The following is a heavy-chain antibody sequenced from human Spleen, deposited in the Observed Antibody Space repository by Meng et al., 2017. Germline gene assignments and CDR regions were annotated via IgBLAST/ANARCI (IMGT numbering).Heavy chain of an antibody. D-gene: IGHD3-16*01. CDR2: IYHSGST. CDR1: GGSISSSNYY. CDR3: ARVGEYALDY. Sequence: QVQLQESGPGLAITSGTLSLTCAVSGGSISSSNYYWGWIRQSPGKGLEWIGEIYHSGSTNYNPSLKSRVTISVDGSKNQFSLKLSSVTAADTAIYYCARVGEYALDYWGQGTLVTVSS. V-gene: IGHV4-39*07. J-gene: IGHJ4*02.